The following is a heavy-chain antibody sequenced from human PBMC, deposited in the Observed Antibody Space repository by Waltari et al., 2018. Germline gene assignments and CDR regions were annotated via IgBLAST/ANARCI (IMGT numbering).Heavy chain of an antibody. D-gene: IGHD4-4*01. Sequence: QVQLQESGPGLVKPSETLSLTCTVPGGSISSPYWSWIRQPPGKGLEWIGYIYYSGSTNYNPSLKSRVTISVDTSKNQFSLKLSSVTAADTAVYYCARDDYSNQYGMDVWGQGTTVTVSS. J-gene: IGHJ6*02. V-gene: IGHV4-59*11. CDR1: GGSISSPY. CDR3: ARDDYSNQYGMDV. CDR2: IYYSGST.